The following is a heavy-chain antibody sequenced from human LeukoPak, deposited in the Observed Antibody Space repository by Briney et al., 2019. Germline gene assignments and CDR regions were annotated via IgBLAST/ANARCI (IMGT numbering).Heavy chain of an antibody. CDR3: ARDLPFPFDY. D-gene: IGHD2-21*01. CDR1: GFTFSSYA. CDR2: IKQDGSEK. V-gene: IGHV3-7*01. Sequence: GGSLRLSCAASGFTFSSYAMSWVRQAPGKGLEWVANIKQDGSEKYYVDSVKGRFTISRDNAKNSLYLQMNSLRAEDTAVYYCARDLPFPFDYWGQGTLVTVSS. J-gene: IGHJ4*02.